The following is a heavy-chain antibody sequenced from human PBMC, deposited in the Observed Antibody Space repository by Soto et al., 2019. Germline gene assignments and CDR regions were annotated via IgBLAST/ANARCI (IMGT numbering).Heavy chain of an antibody. Sequence: PGESLKISCKGSGYIFSIYWIGWVRQVPGKGLEWMGIIYPGDSDTRYNPSFQGQVTISVDKSTSTAYLRWNSLKASDTAIYYCARPETPTRSSDYNYPFDQWGQGTLVTVSS. J-gene: IGHJ4*02. CDR2: IYPGDSDT. CDR1: GYIFSIYW. D-gene: IGHD3-22*01. CDR3: ARPETPTRSSDYNYPFDQ. V-gene: IGHV5-51*01.